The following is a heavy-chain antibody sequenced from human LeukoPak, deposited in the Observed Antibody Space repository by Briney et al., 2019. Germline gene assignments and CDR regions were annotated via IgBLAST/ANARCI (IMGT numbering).Heavy chain of an antibody. CDR1: GFTVSSKY. J-gene: IGHJ4*02. Sequence: PGGSLRLSCAASGFTVSSKYMGWVRQAPGMGLEWVSFIYSGGTTYYADSVKGRFTISRDNSKNTVYLQMNSLRGEDTAVYYCARGSYDILTGQYEPLDYWGQGTLLTVSS. D-gene: IGHD3-9*01. CDR2: IYSGGTT. CDR3: ARGSYDILTGQYEPLDY. V-gene: IGHV3-66*01.